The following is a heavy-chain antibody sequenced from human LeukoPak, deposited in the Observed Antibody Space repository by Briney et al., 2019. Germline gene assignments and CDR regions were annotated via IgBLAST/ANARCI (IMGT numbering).Heavy chain of an antibody. CDR3: MRDSRNCGGDCYAFDI. V-gene: IGHV3-NL1*01. CDR2: IYSGGST. D-gene: IGHD2-21*02. Sequence: GGSLRLSCAASGFIFSNYGMHWVRQAPGKGLEWVSVIYSGGSTKHADSVKGRFTISRDNSKNTLYLQMNSLRAEDTAVYYCMRDSRNCGGDCYAFDIWGQGTMVSVSS. CDR1: GFIFSNYG. J-gene: IGHJ3*02.